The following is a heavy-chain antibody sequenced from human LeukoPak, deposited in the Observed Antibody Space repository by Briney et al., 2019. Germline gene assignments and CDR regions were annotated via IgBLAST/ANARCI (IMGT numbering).Heavy chain of an antibody. J-gene: IGHJ4*02. D-gene: IGHD1-26*01. CDR2: INSDGSST. CDR1: GFTFSSYW. CDR3: ARVGYSGSYNKPPHFDY. V-gene: IGHV3-74*01. Sequence: PGGSLRLSRAASGFTFSSYWMHWVRQAPGKGLVWVSRINSDGSSTSYADSVKGRFTISRDNAKNTLYLQMNSLRAEDTAVYYCARVGYSGSYNKPPHFDYWGQGTLVTVSS.